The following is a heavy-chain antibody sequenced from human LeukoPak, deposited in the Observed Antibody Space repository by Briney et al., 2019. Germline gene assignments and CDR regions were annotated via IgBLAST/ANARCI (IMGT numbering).Heavy chain of an antibody. CDR1: GGSFSGYY. Sequence: SETLSLXCAVYGGSFSGYYWSWIRQPPGKGLEWIREINHSGSTNYNPSLKSRVTISVDTSKNQFSLKLSSVTAADTAVYYCASNRIFDYWGQGTLVTVSS. CDR2: INHSGST. CDR3: ASNRIFDY. V-gene: IGHV4-34*01. J-gene: IGHJ4*02. D-gene: IGHD1-14*01.